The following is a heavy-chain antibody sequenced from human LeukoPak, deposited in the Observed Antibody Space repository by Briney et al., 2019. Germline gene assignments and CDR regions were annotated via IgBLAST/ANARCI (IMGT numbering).Heavy chain of an antibody. CDR2: INWNGGST. CDR3: ARGGGSYSNYFDY. Sequence: GGSLRLSCAASGFTFDDYGMSWVRQAPGKGLEWVSGINWNGGSTSYADSVKGRFTISRDNAKNTLYLQMNSLKAEDTAIYYCARGGGSYSNYFDYWGQGTLVTVSS. CDR1: GFTFDDYG. D-gene: IGHD1-26*01. J-gene: IGHJ4*02. V-gene: IGHV3-20*04.